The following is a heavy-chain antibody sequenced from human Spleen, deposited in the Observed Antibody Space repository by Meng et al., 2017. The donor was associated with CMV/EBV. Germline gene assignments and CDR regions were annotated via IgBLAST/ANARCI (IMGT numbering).Heavy chain of an antibody. D-gene: IGHD3-3*01. CDR3: ARAIPSHDFWSGYLGCPDY. V-gene: IGHV3-49*04. Sequence: GESLKISCTTSGFTFSDYPMSWVRQAPGKGPEGVGFIRNKAYAGTTEYAAAVNGRFTISRDDSKRIAYLQMNSLKTDDTAVYYCARAIPSHDFWSGYLGCPDYWGQGTLVTVSS. CDR1: GFTFSDYP. J-gene: IGHJ4*02. CDR2: IRNKAYAGTT.